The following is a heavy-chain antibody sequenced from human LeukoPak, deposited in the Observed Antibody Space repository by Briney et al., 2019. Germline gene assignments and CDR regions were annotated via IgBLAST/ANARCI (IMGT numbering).Heavy chain of an antibody. CDR1: GGSISSYY. CDR2: IYSSGST. Sequence: SETLSLTCTVSGGSISSYYWSWIRQPAGRGLEWIGRIYSSGSTNYNPSLKSRVTMSLDTSKNQFSLRLTSVTAADTAVYYCARGTRCIGGSCYSVFAWFDPWGQGTLVTVSS. D-gene: IGHD2-15*01. CDR3: ARGTRCIGGSCYSVFAWFDP. J-gene: IGHJ5*02. V-gene: IGHV4-4*07.